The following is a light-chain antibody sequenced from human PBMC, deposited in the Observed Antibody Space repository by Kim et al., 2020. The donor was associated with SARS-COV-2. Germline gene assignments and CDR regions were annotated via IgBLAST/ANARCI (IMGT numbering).Light chain of an antibody. CDR3: QQTDSFPWT. V-gene: IGKV1-12*01. CDR2: EAS. J-gene: IGKJ1*01. Sequence: DIQMTQSPSSVSASVGDRVTITCRASQAISDWLAWYQQKPEKAPKLLIYEASSLQSGVPSRFSGSGYGADFTLTISSLQPEDFATYYCQQTDSFPWTFGQGTKVDIK. CDR1: QAISDW.